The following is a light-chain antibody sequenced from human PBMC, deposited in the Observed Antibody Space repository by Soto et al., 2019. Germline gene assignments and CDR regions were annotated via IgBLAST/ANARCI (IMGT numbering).Light chain of an antibody. CDR1: SGSVSTSYY. CDR3: VLYTGSGTDPV. J-gene: IGLJ3*02. CDR2: STN. Sequence: QAVVTQEPSFSVSPGGTVTLTCGLSSGSVSTSYYPSWYQQTPGQAPRTLIYSTNTRSSGVPDRFSGSILGNKAALTITGAQADDESDYYCVLYTGSGTDPVFGGGTKLTVL. V-gene: IGLV8-61*01.